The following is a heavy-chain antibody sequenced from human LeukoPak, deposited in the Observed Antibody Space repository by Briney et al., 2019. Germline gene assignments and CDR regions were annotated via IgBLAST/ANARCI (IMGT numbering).Heavy chain of an antibody. D-gene: IGHD3-22*01. Sequence: SVKVSCKASGGTFSSYAISWVRQAPGQGLAWMGRIIPILGIANYAQKFQGRVTITADKSMSTAYMELSSLRSEDTAVYYCARGPGYYDSSGYYSYWGQGTLVTVSS. CDR2: IIPILGIA. CDR1: GGTFSSYA. J-gene: IGHJ4*02. CDR3: ARGPGYYDSSGYYSY. V-gene: IGHV1-69*04.